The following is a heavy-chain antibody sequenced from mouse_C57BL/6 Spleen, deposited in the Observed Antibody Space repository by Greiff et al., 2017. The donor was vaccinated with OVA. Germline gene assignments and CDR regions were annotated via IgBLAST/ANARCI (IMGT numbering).Heavy chain of an antibody. CDR1: GFNIKDYY. D-gene: IGHD4-1*01. Sequence: DVKLQESGAELVKPGASVKLSCTASGFNIKDYYMHWVKQRTEQGLEWIGRIDPEDGETKYAPKFQGKATITADTSSNTAYLQLSSLTSEDTAVYYCALHWDRFAYWGQGTLVTVSA. V-gene: IGHV14-2*01. J-gene: IGHJ3*01. CDR3: ALHWDRFAY. CDR2: IDPEDGET.